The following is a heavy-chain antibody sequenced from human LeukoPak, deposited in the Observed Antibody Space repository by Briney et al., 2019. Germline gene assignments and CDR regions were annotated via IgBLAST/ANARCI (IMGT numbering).Heavy chain of an antibody. D-gene: IGHD2-2*01. CDR1: GYSITTGRY. V-gene: IGHV4-38-2*01. J-gene: IGHJ4*02. CDR2: IYQSGST. Sequence: SETLSLTCAVSGYSITTGRYWGWIRLPPGKGLEWIGSIYQSGSTYYNPSLKSRVTISVDTSKNQVSLKLRSVTAADTAVYYCARSLSTAGIDYWGQGTLVTVSS. CDR3: ARSLSTAGIDY.